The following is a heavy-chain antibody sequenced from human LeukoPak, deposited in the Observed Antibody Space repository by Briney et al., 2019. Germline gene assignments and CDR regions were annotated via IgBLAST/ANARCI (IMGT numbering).Heavy chain of an antibody. V-gene: IGHV4-34*01. D-gene: IGHD3-9*01. CDR2: IHYSGST. J-gene: IGHJ4*02. Sequence: SETLSLTCAVYGGSFSGYYWSWIRQPPGKGLEWIGAIHYSGSTNYNPSLKSRVTISVDTSKNQFSLKLSSVTAADTAVYYCARRTKVLRYFDWYWSQGTLVTVSS. CDR1: GGSFSGYY. CDR3: ARRTKVLRYFDWY.